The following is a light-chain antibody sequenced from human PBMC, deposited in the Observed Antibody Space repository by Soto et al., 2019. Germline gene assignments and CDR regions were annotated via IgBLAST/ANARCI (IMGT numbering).Light chain of an antibody. V-gene: IGKV3-20*01. J-gene: IGKJ2*01. CDR3: QQYDNSLYT. CDR1: QSVSSTY. CDR2: GAS. Sequence: EIVLTQSPGTLSLSPGERVTLSCRASQSVSSTYLAWYQQKPGQAPRLLIYGASSRATGIPDRFSGSGSGTDFTLTISSREPEDFAVYYCQQYDNSLYTFGQGTKLEIK.